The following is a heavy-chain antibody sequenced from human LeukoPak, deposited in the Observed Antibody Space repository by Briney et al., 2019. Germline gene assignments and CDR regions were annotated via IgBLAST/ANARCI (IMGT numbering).Heavy chain of an antibody. CDR3: ARGDTSGYYYRFFDY. J-gene: IGHJ4*02. D-gene: IGHD3-22*01. Sequence: DSIQGRFTISRDNAENSLCLQMNSLRAEDTAVYYCARGDTSGYYYRFFDYWGQGTLVTVSS. V-gene: IGHV3-21*06.